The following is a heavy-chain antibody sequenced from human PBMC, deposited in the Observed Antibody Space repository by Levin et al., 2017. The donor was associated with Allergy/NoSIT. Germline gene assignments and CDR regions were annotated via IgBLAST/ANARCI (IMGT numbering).Heavy chain of an antibody. CDR2: IYWDDDK. V-gene: IGHV2-5*02. D-gene: IGHD2-21*01. Sequence: SGPTLVKPTQTLTLTCTFSGFSLNTRGVGVGWIRQPPGKALEWLALIYWDDDKRYNPSLKTRLTITKDTSKNQVVLTMSNVDPADTGTYYCGRDNRVTMLLRGDYHYCGMDVWGQGTTVTVSS. CDR1: GFSLNTRGVG. CDR3: GRDNRVTMLLRGDYHYCGMDV. J-gene: IGHJ6*02.